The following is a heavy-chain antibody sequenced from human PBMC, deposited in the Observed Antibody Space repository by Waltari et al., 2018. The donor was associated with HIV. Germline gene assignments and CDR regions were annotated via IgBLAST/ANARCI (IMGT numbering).Heavy chain of an antibody. J-gene: IGHJ6*02. D-gene: IGHD3-10*01. CDR2: SHREESST. V-gene: IGHV3-74*01. Sequence: EVQLVESGGGLVQPGGSLRLSCAASGFTFRSYWMHWVRQAPGTGLVCVLRSHREESSTSYADFVKGRFTSSRDNAKKTLYLEMNSVRTEDTAVYYCARREATVFRGVDYYGMDVWGQGTTVTVSS. CDR1: GFTFRSYW. CDR3: ARREATVFRGVDYYGMDV.